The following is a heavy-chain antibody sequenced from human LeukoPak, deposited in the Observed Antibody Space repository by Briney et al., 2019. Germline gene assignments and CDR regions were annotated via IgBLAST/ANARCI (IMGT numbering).Heavy chain of an antibody. Sequence: TSETLSLTCAVYGGSFSGYYWSWIRQPPGKGLEWIGEINHSGSTNYNPSLKSRVTISVDTSKNQFSLKLSSVTAADTAVYYCARGPRWFGDLHNWFDPWGQGTLVTVSS. CDR1: GGSFSGYY. J-gene: IGHJ5*02. V-gene: IGHV4-34*01. CDR3: ARGPRWFGDLHNWFDP. D-gene: IGHD3-10*01. CDR2: INHSGST.